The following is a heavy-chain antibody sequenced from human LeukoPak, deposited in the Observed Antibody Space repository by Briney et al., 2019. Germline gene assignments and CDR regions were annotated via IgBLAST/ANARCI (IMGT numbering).Heavy chain of an antibody. CDR1: GITLSNYG. CDR3: AKRGVVIRVILVGFHKEAYYFDS. J-gene: IGHJ4*02. Sequence: PGGSLRLSCAVSGITLSNYGMSWVREAPGKGLEWGAGISDSGRRTNYADSVKGRFTISRDSPKNTLYLQMNSLRAEDTAVYFCAKRGVVIRVILVGFHKEAYYFDSWGQGALVTVSS. CDR2: ISDSGRRT. V-gene: IGHV3-23*01. D-gene: IGHD3-22*01.